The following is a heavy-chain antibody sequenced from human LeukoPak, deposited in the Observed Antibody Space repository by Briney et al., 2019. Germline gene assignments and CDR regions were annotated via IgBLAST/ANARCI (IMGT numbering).Heavy chain of an antibody. D-gene: IGHD6-13*01. J-gene: IGHJ6*02. CDR1: GGTFSSYA. CDR2: IIPIFGTA. CDR3: AREGFMAAGTYREFYYYGMDV. Sequence: ASVKVSCKASGGTFSSYAISWVRQAPGQGLEWMGGIIPIFGTANYAQKFQGRVTITADESTSTAYMELSSLRSEDTAVYYCAREGFMAAGTYREFYYYGMDVWGQGTTVTVSS. V-gene: IGHV1-69*13.